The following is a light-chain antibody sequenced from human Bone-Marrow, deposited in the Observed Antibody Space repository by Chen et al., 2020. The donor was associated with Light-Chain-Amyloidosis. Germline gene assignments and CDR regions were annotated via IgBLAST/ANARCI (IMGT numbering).Light chain of an antibody. J-gene: IGLJ2*01. Sequence: SYELTQPPSVSVSPGQTARINCSGDDLPTKYAYWYQQKPGQAPVLVIHRDTERPSGISERFSGSSSGTTATLNISGVQAEDEADYHCQSADSSGTYEVIFGGGTKLTVL. V-gene: IGLV3-25*03. CDR2: RDT. CDR1: DLPTKY. CDR3: QSADSSGTYEVI.